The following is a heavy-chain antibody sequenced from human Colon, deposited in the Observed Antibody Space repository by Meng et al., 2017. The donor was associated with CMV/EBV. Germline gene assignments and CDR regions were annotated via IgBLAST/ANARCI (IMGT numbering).Heavy chain of an antibody. V-gene: IGHV3-23*01. CDR1: GFTFSNYA. J-gene: IGHJ4*02. CDR2: ISGSGGTR. CDR3: AREGGGTIAPRDLDY. Sequence: GESLKISCTASGFTFSNYAMSWVRQAPGKGLEWVSAISGSGGTRDYADSVKGRFTMSRDNSENTLYLQMNSLRAEDTAVYYCAREGGGTIAPRDLDYWGQGTLVTVSS. D-gene: IGHD6-6*01.